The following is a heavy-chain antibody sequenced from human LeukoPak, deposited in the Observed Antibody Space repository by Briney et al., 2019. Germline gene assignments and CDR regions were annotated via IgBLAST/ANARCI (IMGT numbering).Heavy chain of an antibody. CDR1: GFTFSGSA. J-gene: IGHJ4*02. CDR2: IRSKANSYAT. V-gene: IGHV3-73*01. CDR3: TRLSGSSSIDY. D-gene: IGHD6-13*01. Sequence: PGGSLKLSCAASGFTFSGSAMHWVRQASGKGLEWVGRIRSKANSYATAYAASVNGRFTISRDDSKNTAYLQMNSLKTEDTAVYYCTRLSGSSSIDYWGQGTLVTVSS.